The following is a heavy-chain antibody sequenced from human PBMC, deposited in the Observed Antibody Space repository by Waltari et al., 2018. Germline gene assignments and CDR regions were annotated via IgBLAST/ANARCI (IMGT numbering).Heavy chain of an antibody. Sequence: EVQLVESGGGLVQPGGSLRLSCEASGFIFSPYWMQWVRQAPGKGLVWVSRSENGDESGTSYADSMKGRFTISRDNAKNTLYLQMNSLRAEDTGVYYCARDHYYSKDVWGTGTTVTVSS. J-gene: IGHJ6*04. CDR3: ARDHYYSKDV. CDR1: GFIFSPYW. CDR2: SENGDESGT. V-gene: IGHV3-74*01.